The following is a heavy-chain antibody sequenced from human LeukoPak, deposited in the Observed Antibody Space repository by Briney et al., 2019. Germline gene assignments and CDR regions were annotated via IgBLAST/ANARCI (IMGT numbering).Heavy chain of an antibody. J-gene: IGHJ4*02. Sequence: GGSLRLSCAASGFTFSSYSMNWVRQAPGKGLEWVSSISSSSSYIYYADSVKGRFTISRDNAKNSLYLQMNSLRAEDTAVYYCARAPVVKYQSSCLDYWGQGTLVTVSS. CDR2: ISSSSSYI. V-gene: IGHV3-21*01. D-gene: IGHD2-2*01. CDR1: GFTFSSYS. CDR3: ARAPVVKYQSSCLDY.